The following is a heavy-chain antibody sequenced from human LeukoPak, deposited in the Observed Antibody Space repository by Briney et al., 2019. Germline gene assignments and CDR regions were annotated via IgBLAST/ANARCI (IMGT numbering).Heavy chain of an antibody. V-gene: IGHV4-4*02. Sequence: SETLSLTCAVSGGSISSSNWWSWVRQPPGKGLEWIGEIYHSGSTNYNPSLKSRVTIAVDKSKNQFSLKLSSVTAADTAVYYCAREWLPALRLNWFDPWGQGTLVTVSS. CDR3: AREWLPALRLNWFDP. D-gene: IGHD5-12*01. CDR1: GGSISSSNW. J-gene: IGHJ5*02. CDR2: IYHSGST.